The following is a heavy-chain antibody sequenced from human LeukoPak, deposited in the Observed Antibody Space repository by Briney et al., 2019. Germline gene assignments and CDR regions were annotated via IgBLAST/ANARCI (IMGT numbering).Heavy chain of an antibody. CDR3: ARVRAGYYDSSGYYPFDY. D-gene: IGHD3-22*01. Sequence: ASVKVSCKVSGYTLTELSMHWVRQAPGKGLEWMGGFDPEDGETIYAQKFQGRVTMTEDTSTDTAYMELSSLRSEDTAVYYCARVRAGYYDSSGYYPFDYWGQGTLVTVSS. CDR2: FDPEDGET. V-gene: IGHV1-24*01. CDR1: GYTLTELS. J-gene: IGHJ4*02.